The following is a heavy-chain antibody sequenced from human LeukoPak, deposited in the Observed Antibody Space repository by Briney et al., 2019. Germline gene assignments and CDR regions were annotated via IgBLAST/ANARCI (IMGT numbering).Heavy chain of an antibody. CDR1: GFRFSYHD. CDR3: LRELGGTKTGGFDI. D-gene: IGHD1-14*01. CDR2: IGAAGAHT. V-gene: IGHV3-64*02. Sequence: GGSLRLSCAASGFRFSYHDMHWIRQAPGKGLEFVASIGAAGAHTFYADSVKGRFTISRDNFQSTMYLQMDGLRPEDSAVYYSLRELGGTKTGGFDIWGQGTVVTVSS. J-gene: IGHJ3*02.